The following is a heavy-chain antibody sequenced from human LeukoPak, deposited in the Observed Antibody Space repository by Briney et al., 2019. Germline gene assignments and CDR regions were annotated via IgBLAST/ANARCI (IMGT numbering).Heavy chain of an antibody. CDR2: INPNSGGT. Sequence: ASVKVSCKASGYTFTGYYMHWVRQAPGQGLEWMGWINPNSGGTNYAQKFQGRVTMTRDTSISTAYMELSSLRSDDTAVYYCARDGWDAYSGSYRDYWGQGTLVTVSS. J-gene: IGHJ4*02. CDR3: ARDGWDAYSGSYRDY. V-gene: IGHV1-2*02. CDR1: GYTFTGYY. D-gene: IGHD3-16*01.